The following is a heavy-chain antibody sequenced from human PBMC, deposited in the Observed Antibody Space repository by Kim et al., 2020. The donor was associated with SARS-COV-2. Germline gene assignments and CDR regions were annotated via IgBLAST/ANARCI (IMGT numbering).Heavy chain of an antibody. CDR1: GFPFTGYT. V-gene: IGHV3-23*01. J-gene: IGHJ4*02. D-gene: IGHD2-21*01. CDR2: IVGSGGAT. Sequence: GGSLRLSCAASGFPFTGYTMNWVRQAPGKGLEWVSGIVGSGGATYYSDSVKGRFTISRDNSKNTLFLHIYSLRADDTAVYYCAKGFGGDRAYWGQGTLVTVSS. CDR3: AKGFGGDRAY.